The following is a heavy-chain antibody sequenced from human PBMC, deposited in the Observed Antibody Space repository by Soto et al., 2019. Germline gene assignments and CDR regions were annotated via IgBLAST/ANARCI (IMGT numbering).Heavy chain of an antibody. CDR2: IKQDGSEK. Sequence: EVQLVESGGGLVQPGGSLRLSCAASGFTFSNYWMSWVRQAPGKGLEWVANIKQDGSEKYYVDSVKGRFTISRDNAKNSLYLQMNSLRAEDTAVYFCAKAGGRVLEWLVGPPYNWFDSWGQGTLVTVSS. CDR1: GFTFSNYW. CDR3: AKAGGRVLEWLVGPPYNWFDS. V-gene: IGHV3-7*01. D-gene: IGHD3-3*01. J-gene: IGHJ5*01.